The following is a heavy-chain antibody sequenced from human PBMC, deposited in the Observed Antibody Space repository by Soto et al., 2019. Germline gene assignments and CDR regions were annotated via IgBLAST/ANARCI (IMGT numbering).Heavy chain of an antibody. CDR1: GFTFSNYA. CDR2: ISGSGPRT. CDR3: AKVGYCYDISCLGRYGMDV. D-gene: IGHD2-2*03. V-gene: IGHV3-23*01. Sequence: EVQLLESGGGLVQPGGSLRLSCAASGFTFSNYAMTWVRQAPGKGLQWLSVISGSGPRTYYADTVKGRFTISRDTSQNPLHLQIDGLRAEDTAVYFCAKVGYCYDISCLGRYGMDVWGQGTTVTVSS. J-gene: IGHJ6*02.